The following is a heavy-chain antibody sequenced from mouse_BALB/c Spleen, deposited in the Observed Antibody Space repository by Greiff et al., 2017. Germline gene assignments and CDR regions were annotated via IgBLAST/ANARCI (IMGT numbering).Heavy chain of an antibody. CDR1: GFTFSDYY. CDR3: ARDLGYIRGFAY. J-gene: IGHJ3*01. D-gene: IGHD1-3*01. CDR2: ISAGGSYT. Sequence: VQLQQSGGGLVKPGGSLKLSCAASGFTFSDYYMYWVRQTPEKRLEWVATISAGGSYTYYPDSVKGRFTISRDNATNTLYLQMSSLKSEDTAMYYWARDLGYIRGFAYWGQGALVTVSA. V-gene: IGHV5-4*02.